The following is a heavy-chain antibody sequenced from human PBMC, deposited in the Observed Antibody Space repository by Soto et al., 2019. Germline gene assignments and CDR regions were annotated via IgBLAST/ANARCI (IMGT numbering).Heavy chain of an antibody. V-gene: IGHV1-69*06. CDR1: GYTFSTYG. D-gene: IGHD2-2*02. CDR3: ARGRRYCSSTSCYRKADYGMDV. Sequence: SVKVSCKASGYTFSTYGISWVRQAPGQGLEWMGGIIPIFGTANYAQKFQGRVTITADKSTSTAYMELSSLRSEDTAVYYCARGRRYCSSTSCYRKADYGMDVWGQGTTVTVSS. J-gene: IGHJ6*02. CDR2: IIPIFGTA.